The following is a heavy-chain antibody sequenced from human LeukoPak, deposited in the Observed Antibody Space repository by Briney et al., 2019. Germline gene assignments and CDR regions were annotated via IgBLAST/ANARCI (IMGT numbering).Heavy chain of an antibody. J-gene: IGHJ4*02. CDR1: GFTFSDYY. D-gene: IGHD3-22*01. CDR2: ISSSGSTI. V-gene: IGHV3-11*01. CDR3: ARGYYYDSSGYADS. Sequence: GGSLRLSCAAFGFTFSDYYMSWSRQAPGKGLEWVSYISSSGSTIYYADSVKGRFTISRDNAKNSLYLQMNSLRAEDTAMYYCARGYYYDSSGYADSWGQGTLVTVSS.